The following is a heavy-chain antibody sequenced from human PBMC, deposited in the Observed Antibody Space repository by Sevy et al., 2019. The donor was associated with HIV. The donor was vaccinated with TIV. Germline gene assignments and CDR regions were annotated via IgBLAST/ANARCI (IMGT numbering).Heavy chain of an antibody. Sequence: GGSLRLSCAASGFSVSSHAMHWVRQAPGKGLEWVALISYDGSSKYYSDSVKGRLTISRDNSKNTLYLQMNSLRPEDTALYYCSRDAGYSVGWYPSDYWSQGTLVTVSS. V-gene: IGHV3-30-3*01. CDR3: SRDAGYSVGWYPSDY. CDR2: ISYDGSSK. D-gene: IGHD2-15*01. CDR1: GFSVSSHA. J-gene: IGHJ4*02.